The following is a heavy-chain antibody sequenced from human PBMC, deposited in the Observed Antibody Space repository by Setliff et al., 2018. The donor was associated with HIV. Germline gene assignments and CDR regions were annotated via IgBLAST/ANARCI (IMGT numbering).Heavy chain of an antibody. Sequence: PGGSLRLSCTAPGFNFMFFAMSWVRQAPGKGLEWVSGISGSNSRTDYVDSVKGRFTISRDKSKNTLYLQLNSLRAEDTAVYYCARDLSYDYDRSSDTFDYWGQGTLVTV. CDR3: ARDLSYDYDRSSDTFDY. J-gene: IGHJ4*02. V-gene: IGHV3-23*01. CDR1: GFNFMFFA. D-gene: IGHD3-22*01. CDR2: ISGSNSRT.